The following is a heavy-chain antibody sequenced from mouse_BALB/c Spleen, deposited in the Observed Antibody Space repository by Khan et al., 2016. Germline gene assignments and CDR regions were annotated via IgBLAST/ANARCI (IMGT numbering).Heavy chain of an antibody. D-gene: IGHD2-10*01. Sequence: VQLKQSGPELVKPGASMKMSCKASGYSITGYTINWVKQSHGKNLEWIGLINPYTGGTIYNQRFKDKATLTIDKSSSTAYMELLSLTSEDSAVYYCARSYNEPWFAYWGQGTLVTVSA. J-gene: IGHJ3*01. CDR1: GYSITGYT. V-gene: IGHV1-18*01. CDR3: ARSYNEPWFAY. CDR2: INPYTGGT.